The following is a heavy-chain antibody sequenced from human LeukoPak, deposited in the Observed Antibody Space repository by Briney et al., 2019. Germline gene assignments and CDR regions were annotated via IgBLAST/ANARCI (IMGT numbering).Heavy chain of an antibody. J-gene: IGHJ4*02. CDR3: AKDLEQWLVGFLDY. V-gene: IGHV3-23*01. CDR1: GFTFSSYA. CDR2: ISGSGGST. Sequence: GGSLRLSCAASGFTFSSYAMSWVRQAPGKGLEWVSAISGSGGSTYYADSVKGRFTISRDNSKNTLYLQMNSLRAGDTAVYYCAKDLEQWLVGFLDYWGQGTLVTVSS. D-gene: IGHD6-19*01.